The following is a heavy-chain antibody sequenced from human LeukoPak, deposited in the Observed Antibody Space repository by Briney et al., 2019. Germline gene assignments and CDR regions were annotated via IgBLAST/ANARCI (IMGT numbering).Heavy chain of an antibody. CDR2: IWYDGSNK. D-gene: IGHD6-13*01. CDR1: GFTFSSYG. CDR3: ARDGSRSWYPEYYFDY. J-gene: IGHJ4*02. Sequence: GGSLRLSCAASGFTFSSYGMHWVRQAPGKGLEWVAVIWYDGSNKYYADSVKGRFTISRDNSKNTLYLQMNSLRAEDTAVYYCARDGSRSWYPEYYFDYWGQGTLVTVSS. V-gene: IGHV3-33*01.